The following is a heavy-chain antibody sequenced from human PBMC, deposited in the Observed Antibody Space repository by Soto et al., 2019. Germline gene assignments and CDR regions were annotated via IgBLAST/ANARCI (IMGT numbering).Heavy chain of an antibody. CDR2: IYWDDDK. CDR1: GFSLSTSGVG. Sequence: SGPTLVKPTQTLTLTCTFSGFSLSTSGVGVGWIRQPPGKALEWLALIYWDDDKRYSPSLKSRLTITKDTSKNQVVLTMTNMDPVDTATYYCAHTRIGYATTQNWFDPWGQGTLVTVSS. J-gene: IGHJ5*02. CDR3: AHTRIGYATTQNWFDP. D-gene: IGHD2-8*01. V-gene: IGHV2-5*02.